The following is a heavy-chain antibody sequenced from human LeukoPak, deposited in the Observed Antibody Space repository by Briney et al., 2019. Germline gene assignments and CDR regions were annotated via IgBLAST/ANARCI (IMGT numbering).Heavy chain of an antibody. V-gene: IGHV4-59*08. CDR2: IYYSGST. CDR3: ARNAYYYYGMDV. J-gene: IGHJ6*02. Sequence: PSETLSLTCTVSGGSISSYYWSWIRQPPGQGLEWIGYIYYSGSTNYNPSLKSRVTISVDTSKNQFSLKLSSVTAADTAVYYCARNAYYYYGMDVWGQGTTVTVSS. CDR1: GGSISSYY.